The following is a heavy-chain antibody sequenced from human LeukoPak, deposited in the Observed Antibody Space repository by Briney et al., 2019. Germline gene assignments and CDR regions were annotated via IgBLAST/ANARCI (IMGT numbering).Heavy chain of an antibody. CDR1: GFTFSGYA. V-gene: IGHV3-23*01. Sequence: GGSLRLSCAASGFTFSGYAMSWVRQAPGKGLEWVSAISGSGGSTYYAYSVKGRFTISRYNSKNTLYLQMNSLRAEDTAVFYCAKERNPYSSSWYSLHYMDVWGKGTTVTVSS. D-gene: IGHD6-13*01. CDR3: AKERNPYSSSWYSLHYMDV. J-gene: IGHJ6*03. CDR2: ISGSGGST.